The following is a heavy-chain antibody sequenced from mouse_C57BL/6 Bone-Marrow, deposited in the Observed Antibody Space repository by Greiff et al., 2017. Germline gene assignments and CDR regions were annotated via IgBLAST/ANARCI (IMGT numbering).Heavy chain of an antibody. CDR2: IWWDDDK. J-gene: IGHJ3*01. Sequence: QVTLKVSGPGILQPSQTLSLTCSFSGFSLSTFGMGVGWIRQPSGKGLEWLAHIWWDDDKYYNPALKSRLTISKDTSKNQVFLKIANVDTADTATYYCARKNYYGSSYSAWFAYWGQGTLVTVSA. D-gene: IGHD1-1*01. CDR3: ARKNYYGSSYSAWFAY. CDR1: GFSLSTFGMG. V-gene: IGHV8-8*01.